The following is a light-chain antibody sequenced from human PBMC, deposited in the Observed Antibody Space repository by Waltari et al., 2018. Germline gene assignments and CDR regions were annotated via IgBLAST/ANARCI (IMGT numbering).Light chain of an antibody. CDR3: CSYAGLGIYV. Sequence: QSGLTQPASVSGSPGQSITMSCTGTSSDVGNYDLVSWYQQYPGKAPKLMVYEVTRRSSGFSDRFSGSKSGNTASLTIFGLQSEDEADYYCCSYAGLGIYVFGTGTKVTVL. CDR1: SSDVGNYDL. J-gene: IGLJ1*01. CDR2: EVT. V-gene: IGLV2-23*02.